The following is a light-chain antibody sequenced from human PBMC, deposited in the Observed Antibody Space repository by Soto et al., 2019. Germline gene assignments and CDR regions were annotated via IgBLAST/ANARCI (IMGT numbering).Light chain of an antibody. Sequence: QSALTQPASVSGSPGQSITLSCSGTSSDVGGYNYVSWYQQHPGKAPKLMIYEVSNRPSGVSNRFSGSKSGNTASLTISGLQADDEADYYCSSYTTTSTLGVFGGGTQLPVL. J-gene: IGLJ2*01. CDR2: EVS. CDR3: SSYTTTSTLGV. V-gene: IGLV2-14*01. CDR1: SSDVGGYNY.